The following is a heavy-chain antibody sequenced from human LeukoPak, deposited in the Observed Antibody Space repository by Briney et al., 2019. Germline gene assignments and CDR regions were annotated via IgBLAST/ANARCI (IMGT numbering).Heavy chain of an antibody. V-gene: IGHV3-53*01. CDR3: ARGGSWFGEFRWWYMDV. CDR1: GFTVSSNY. Sequence: GGSLRLSCAASGFTVSSNYMSWVRQAPGKGLEWVSVIYSGGSTYYVDSVEGRFIISRDNSKNTVYLQMNRLRAEDTAVHYCARGGSWFGEFRWWYMDVWGKGTTVTISS. CDR2: IYSGGST. J-gene: IGHJ6*03. D-gene: IGHD3-10*01.